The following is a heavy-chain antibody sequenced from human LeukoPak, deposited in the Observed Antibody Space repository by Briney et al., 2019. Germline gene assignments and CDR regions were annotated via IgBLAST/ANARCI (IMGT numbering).Heavy chain of an antibody. V-gene: IGHV1-2*02. CDR1: GYTFTGYY. CDR3: ARERSAERFDY. J-gene: IGHJ4*02. Sequence: ASVKVSCKASGYTFTGYYMHWVRQAPGQGLEWMGWINPNSGGTNYAQKFQGRVTMTSDTSMSTAYMELSRLRPDDTAVYYCARERSAERFDYWGQGTLVTVSS. D-gene: IGHD1-1*01. CDR2: INPNSGGT.